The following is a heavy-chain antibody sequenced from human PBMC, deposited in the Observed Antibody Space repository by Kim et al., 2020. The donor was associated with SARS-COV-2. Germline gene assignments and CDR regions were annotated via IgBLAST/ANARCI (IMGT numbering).Heavy chain of an antibody. CDR2: FDPEDGET. Sequence: ASVKVSCKVSGYTLTELSMHWVRQAPGKGLEWMGGFDPEDGETIYAQKFQGRVTMTEDTSTDTAYMELSSLRSEDTAVYYCATDPQYSSSWYDLGYWGQGTLVTVSS. D-gene: IGHD6-13*01. CDR3: ATDPQYSSSWYDLGY. J-gene: IGHJ4*02. V-gene: IGHV1-24*01. CDR1: GYTLTELS.